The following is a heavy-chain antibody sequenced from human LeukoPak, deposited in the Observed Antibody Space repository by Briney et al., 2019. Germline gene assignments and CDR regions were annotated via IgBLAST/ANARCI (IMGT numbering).Heavy chain of an antibody. CDR1: GGSISSGDYY. Sequence: SQTLSLTRTVSGGSISSGDYYWSWLRQPPGKGLEWIGYIYYSGSAYYTPSLKSRVTISVDRSKNQFSLKLSSVTAADTAVYYCARSAAAGNNDYWGQGTLVTVSS. CDR2: IYYSGSA. CDR3: ARSAAAGNNDY. V-gene: IGHV4-30-4*08. J-gene: IGHJ4*02. D-gene: IGHD6-13*01.